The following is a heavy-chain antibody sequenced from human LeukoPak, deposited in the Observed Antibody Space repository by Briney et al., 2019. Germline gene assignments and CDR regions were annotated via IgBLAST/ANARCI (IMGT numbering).Heavy chain of an antibody. Sequence: SETLSLTCTVSGGSISSGSYYWSWIRQPAGKGLEWIGRIYTSGSTNYNPSLKSRVTISVDTSKNQFSLKLSSVTAADTAVYYCARYTAPGPYYMDVWGKGTTVTVSS. CDR1: GGSISSGSYY. D-gene: IGHD5-18*01. CDR2: IYTSGST. V-gene: IGHV4-61*02. J-gene: IGHJ6*03. CDR3: ARYTAPGPYYMDV.